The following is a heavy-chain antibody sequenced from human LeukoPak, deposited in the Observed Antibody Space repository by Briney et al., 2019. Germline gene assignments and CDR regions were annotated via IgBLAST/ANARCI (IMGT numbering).Heavy chain of an antibody. V-gene: IGHV4-59*01. D-gene: IGHD3-9*01. CDR1: GGSISRYY. CDR3: ARGQYDID. J-gene: IGHJ4*02. Sequence: SETLSLTCTVRGGSISRYYWSWIRQPPGKGLEWIGYIYYSGSTNYNPSLKSRVTISVDTSKNQVSLKLSSVTAADTAVYYCARGQYDIDWSQGTLVTVSS. CDR2: IYYSGST.